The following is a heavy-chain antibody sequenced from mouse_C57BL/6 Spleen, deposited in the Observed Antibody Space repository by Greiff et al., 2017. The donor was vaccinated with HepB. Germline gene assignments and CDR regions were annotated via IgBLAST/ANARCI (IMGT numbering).Heavy chain of an antibody. CDR1: GYSITSGYD. CDR3: ARVGGYYGYFDV. V-gene: IGHV3-1*01. Sequence: EVQLVESGPGMVKPSQSLSLTCTVPGYSITSGYDWHWIRHFPGNKLEWMGYISYSGSTNYNPSLKSRISITHDTSKNHFFLKLNSVTTEDTATYYCARVGGYYGYFDVWGTGTTVTVSS. CDR2: ISYSGST. J-gene: IGHJ1*03. D-gene: IGHD2-2*01.